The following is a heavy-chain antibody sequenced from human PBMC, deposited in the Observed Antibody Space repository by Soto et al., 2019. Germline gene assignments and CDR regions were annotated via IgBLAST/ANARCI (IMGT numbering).Heavy chain of an antibody. CDR2: IYYTGHT. J-gene: IGHJ3*02. CDR3: ARGSQLERDALDI. Sequence: QVQLQESGPGLVKPSQTLSLTCSVSGVSINSGGYYWSWIRHHPGKGLEWIGYIYYTGHTFYNPSITSRVAMSLDTSKNQFSLKLSSVTAADTAVYYCARGSQLERDALDIWGQGKMVTVSS. D-gene: IGHD1-1*01. V-gene: IGHV4-31*03. CDR1: GVSINSGGYY.